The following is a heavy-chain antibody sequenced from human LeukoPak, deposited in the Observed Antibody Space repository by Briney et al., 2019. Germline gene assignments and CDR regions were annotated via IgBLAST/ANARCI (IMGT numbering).Heavy chain of an antibody. D-gene: IGHD3-22*01. CDR1: GFTFSNYN. CDR3: AKDGDYYDSSGYYFDY. Sequence: GGSLRLSCAASGFTFSNYNMNWVRQAPGKGLEWVSSIRSSTTYVYYADSVKGRFTISRDNAKNSLYLQMNSLRAEDTAVYYCAKDGDYYDSSGYYFDYWGQGTLVTVSS. CDR2: IRSSTTYV. V-gene: IGHV3-21*01. J-gene: IGHJ4*02.